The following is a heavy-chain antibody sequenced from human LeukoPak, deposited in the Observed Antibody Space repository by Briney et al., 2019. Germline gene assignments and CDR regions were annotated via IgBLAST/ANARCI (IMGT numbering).Heavy chain of an antibody. CDR3: ATSSGYGFLFEY. CDR2: FSAEDGET. CDR1: GYTLTDLS. J-gene: IGHJ4*02. Sequence: ASVTVSCEVSGYTLTDLSMHWVRQAPGKGLEWMGGFSAEDGETIYAQNFQGRVTMTEDTSTDTAYMEVRSLRSEDTAVYYCATSSGYGFLFEYWGQGTLVTVSS. V-gene: IGHV1-24*01. D-gene: IGHD3-22*01.